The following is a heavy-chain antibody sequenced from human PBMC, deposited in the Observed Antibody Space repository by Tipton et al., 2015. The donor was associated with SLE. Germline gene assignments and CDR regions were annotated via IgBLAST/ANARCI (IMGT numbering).Heavy chain of an antibody. J-gene: IGHJ4*02. V-gene: IGHV3-7*01. CDR3: ARGATPDY. Sequence: SLRLSCTVSGFTFSNYWMSWVRQAPGKGLEWVANIKQDGNEKYYVDSVKSRFTISRDNTKNSLYLQMNRLRAEDTAVYYCARGATPDYWGQGTLVTVSS. CDR1: GFTFSNYW. CDR2: IKQDGNEK.